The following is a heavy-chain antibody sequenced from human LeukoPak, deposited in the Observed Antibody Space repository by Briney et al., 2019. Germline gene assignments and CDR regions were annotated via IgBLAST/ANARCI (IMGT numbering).Heavy chain of an antibody. CDR3: ARVSGYDFWSGSLNWFDP. CDR2: MNPNSGNT. CDR1: GYTFTSYD. Sequence: ASVKVSCKASGYTFTSYDINWVRQATGQGLEWMGWMNPNSGNTGYAQKFQGRVTMTRNTSTSTAYMELSSLRSEDTAVCYCARVSGYDFWSGSLNWFDPWGQGTLVTVSS. J-gene: IGHJ5*02. V-gene: IGHV1-8*01. D-gene: IGHD3-3*01.